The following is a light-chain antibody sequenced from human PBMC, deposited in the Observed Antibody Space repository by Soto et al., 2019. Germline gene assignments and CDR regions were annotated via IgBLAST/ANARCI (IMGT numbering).Light chain of an antibody. CDR3: SSYTSSSTDV. V-gene: IGLV2-14*01. J-gene: IGLJ1*01. Sequence: QSVLTQPASVSGSPGQSITISCTGTSSDVGGYNYVSWFQQDPGEAPKLMIYEVSNRPSGVSNRFSGSKSGNTASLTISGLQAEDEADYYCSSYTSSSTDVFGTGTKVTVL. CDR2: EVS. CDR1: SSDVGGYNY.